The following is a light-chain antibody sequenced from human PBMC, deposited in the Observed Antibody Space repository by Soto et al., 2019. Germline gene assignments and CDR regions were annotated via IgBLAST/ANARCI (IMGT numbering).Light chain of an antibody. CDR2: GAS. J-gene: IGKJ1*01. CDR3: QQYGISPET. CDR1: QSVSSSY. V-gene: IGKV3-20*01. Sequence: EIVLTQSPGTLSLSPGERATLSCRASQSVSSSYLAWYQQKPGQAPRLLIYGASSGASGIPDRFSGSGSGTDFTLTISRLEPEDFAVYYCQQYGISPETFGQGTKVEIK.